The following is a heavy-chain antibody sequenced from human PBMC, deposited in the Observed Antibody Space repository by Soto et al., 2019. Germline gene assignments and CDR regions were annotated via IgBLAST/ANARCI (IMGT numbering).Heavy chain of an antibody. D-gene: IGHD3-3*01. V-gene: IGHV3-48*02. CDR3: ARKGVAFDY. CDR2: LSTTSSAI. CDR1: GFTFSSYS. J-gene: IGHJ4*02. Sequence: GGSLRLSCAASGFTFSSYSMNLERQAPGKGLECISYLSTTSSAIYYADSVKGRFTISRDNAKNSLFLQMNSLRDEDTAVYYCARKGVAFDYWGQGALVTVPQ.